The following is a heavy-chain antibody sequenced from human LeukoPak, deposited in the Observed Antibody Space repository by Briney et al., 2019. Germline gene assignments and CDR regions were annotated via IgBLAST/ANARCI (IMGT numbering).Heavy chain of an antibody. CDR1: GYTSSSYD. J-gene: IGHJ6*03. D-gene: IGHD3-16*01. CDR2: MNPSSGNT. V-gene: IGHV1-8*01. CDR3: ARAAGGTRNYYMDV. Sequence: ASVKVSCKASGYTSSSYDVNWVRQATGQGLEWMGWMNPSSGNTGYAQKFQGRVTIIRNTSISTAYMELSSLRSEDTAVYYCARAAGGTRNYYMDVWAKGATVTVSS.